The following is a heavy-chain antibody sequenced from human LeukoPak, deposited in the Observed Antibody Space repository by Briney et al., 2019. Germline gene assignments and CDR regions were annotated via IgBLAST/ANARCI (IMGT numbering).Heavy chain of an antibody. CDR2: IRYDGSNK. CDR3: AKDLRWLPNFDY. V-gene: IGHV3-30*02. D-gene: IGHD5-24*01. CDR1: GFTFRTYW. J-gene: IGHJ4*02. Sequence: GGSLRLSCAASGFTFRTYWMTWVRQAPGKGLEWVAFIRYDGSNKYYADSVKGRFTISRNNSKNTLYLQMNSLRAEDTAVYYCAKDLRWLPNFDYWGQGTLVTVSS.